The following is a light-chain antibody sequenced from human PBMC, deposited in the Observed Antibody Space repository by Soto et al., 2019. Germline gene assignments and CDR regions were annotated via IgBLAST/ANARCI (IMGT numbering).Light chain of an antibody. V-gene: IGKV3-20*01. CDR3: QQYGSSRWT. Sequence: EIVLTQSPGTLSLSPGERATLSFRASQSVSSSYLAWYQQKPGQAPRLLIYDASNRATGIPARFSGSGSGTDFTLTISSLEPEDFAVYYCQQYGSSRWTFGQGTKVDIK. CDR2: DAS. J-gene: IGKJ1*01. CDR1: QSVSSSY.